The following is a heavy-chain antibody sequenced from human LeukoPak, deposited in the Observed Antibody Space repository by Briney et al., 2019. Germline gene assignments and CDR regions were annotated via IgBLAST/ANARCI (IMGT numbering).Heavy chain of an antibody. V-gene: IGHV3-7*01. Sequence: GGSLRLSCAASGFTFSSYWMSWVRQAPGKGLEWVANIKQDGSEKYYVDSVKGRFTISRDNAKNSLYLQMNSLRAEDTAVYYCAREDLAAAPSIDYWGQGTLVTVSS. J-gene: IGHJ4*02. CDR3: AREDLAAAPSIDY. D-gene: IGHD6-13*01. CDR1: GFTFSSYW. CDR2: IKQDGSEK.